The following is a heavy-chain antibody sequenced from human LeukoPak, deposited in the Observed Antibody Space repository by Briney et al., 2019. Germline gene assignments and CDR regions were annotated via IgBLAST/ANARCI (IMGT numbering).Heavy chain of an antibody. J-gene: IGHJ5*02. V-gene: IGHV4-39*01. CDR3: AVYSVSSGRFDP. CDR2: INYSGST. Sequence: SETLSLTCTVSGDSISSTTYFWTWTRQPPGKGLEWIATINYSGSTYYNVSLRSRLTTSIDTSNNQFSLNLRSVTAADTAAYYCAVYSVSSGRFDPWGQGTRVTVSS. D-gene: IGHD5/OR15-5a*01. CDR1: GDSISSTTYF.